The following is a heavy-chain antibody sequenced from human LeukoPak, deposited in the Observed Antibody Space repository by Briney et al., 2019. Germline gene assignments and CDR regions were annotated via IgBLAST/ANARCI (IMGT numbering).Heavy chain of an antibody. CDR2: IYYSGST. J-gene: IGHJ4*02. V-gene: IGHV4-59*01. Sequence: SETLSLTCTLSGGSITSDYWSWIRQSPGKGLEWLGYIYYSGSTNYNPSLKSRVTISVDTSKNQFSLKLSSVTAADTAVYYCARAEKDQGGWYYFDYWGQGTLVTVSS. D-gene: IGHD6-19*01. CDR1: GGSITSDY. CDR3: ARAEKDQGGWYYFDY.